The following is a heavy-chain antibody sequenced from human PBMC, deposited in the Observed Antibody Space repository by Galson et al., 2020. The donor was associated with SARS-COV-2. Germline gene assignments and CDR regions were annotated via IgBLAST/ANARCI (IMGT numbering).Heavy chain of an antibody. D-gene: IGHD2-21*02. CDR1: GFRFDDYA. CDR3: VKERVTYYYYYGMDV. V-gene: IGHV3-9*01. CDR2: IAWNSGYI. Sequence: GGSLRLSCAASGFRFDDYAMHWVRQAPGKGLEWVSGIAWNSGYIGYADSVKGRFTISRDNAKNSLYLQMNSLTPDDTALYYCVKERVTYYYYYGMDVWGQGTTVTVSS. J-gene: IGHJ6*02.